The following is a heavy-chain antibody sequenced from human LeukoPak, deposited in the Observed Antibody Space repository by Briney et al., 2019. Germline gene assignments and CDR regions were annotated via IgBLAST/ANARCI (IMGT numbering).Heavy chain of an antibody. CDR3: ARVPTYYYDSSGYYFAFDI. Sequence: ASVKVSCKASGYTFTSYGISWVRQAPGQGLEWMGWISAYNGNTNYAQKLQGRVTMTTDTSTSTAYMELRSLRSDDTAVYYCARVPTYYYDSSGYYFAFDIWGQGTMATVSS. J-gene: IGHJ3*02. D-gene: IGHD3-22*01. CDR1: GYTFTSYG. V-gene: IGHV1-18*01. CDR2: ISAYNGNT.